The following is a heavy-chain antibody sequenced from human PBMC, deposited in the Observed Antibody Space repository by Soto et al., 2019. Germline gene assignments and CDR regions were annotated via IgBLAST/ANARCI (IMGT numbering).Heavy chain of an antibody. CDR3: VRLSAEWHNHYYYGLDV. D-gene: IGHD3-16*01. V-gene: IGHV4-4*02. CDR1: GGSVFTNNW. Sequence: QVQLQESGPGLVKPSGTLSLTCAVSGGSVFTNNWWTWVRQPPGKGLEWIGEVYHSGSTNYNPSLRSRVTISVDKSNSQFSLRLTSVTAADTAVDYCVRLSAEWHNHYYYGLDVWGQGTTVTVSS. CDR2: VYHSGST. J-gene: IGHJ6*02.